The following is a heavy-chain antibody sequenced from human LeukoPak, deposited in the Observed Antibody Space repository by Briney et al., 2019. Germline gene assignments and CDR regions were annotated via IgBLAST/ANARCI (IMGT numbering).Heavy chain of an antibody. CDR2: TSGSGGST. CDR1: GFTFSSYA. J-gene: IGHJ3*02. D-gene: IGHD3-9*01. Sequence: GGSLRLSCAASGFTFSSYAMSWVRQAPGKGLECVSATSGSGGSTYYADSVKGRFTISRDNSKNTLYLQMNSLRAEDTAVYYCAKDLHGDLRYFDWLFSAFDIWGQGTMVTVSS. V-gene: IGHV3-23*01. CDR3: AKDLHGDLRYFDWLFSAFDI.